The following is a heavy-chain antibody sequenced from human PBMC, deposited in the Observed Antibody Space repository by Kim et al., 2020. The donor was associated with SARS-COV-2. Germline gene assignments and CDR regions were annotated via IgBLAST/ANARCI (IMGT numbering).Heavy chain of an antibody. CDR3: ASESVYCSSTSCPSGYFDY. CDR2: ISYDGSNK. Sequence: GGSLRLSCAASGFTFRSYAMPWVRQAPGKGLEWLAVISYDGSNKYYADSVKGRFTISRDNSKNTLYLQMNSLRAEDTAVYYCASESVYCSSTSCPSGYFDYWGQGTLVTVSS. D-gene: IGHD2-2*01. V-gene: IGHV3-30*04. CDR1: GFTFRSYA. J-gene: IGHJ4*02.